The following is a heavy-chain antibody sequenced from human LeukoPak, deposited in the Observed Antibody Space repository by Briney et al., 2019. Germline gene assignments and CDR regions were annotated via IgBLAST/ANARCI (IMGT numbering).Heavy chain of an antibody. CDR3: AKELGATTYYYYYMDV. Sequence: ESGGSLRLSCTASGFTFTNFGMSWVRQAPGKGLEWVSAVSGGGGSTFYADSVKGRFTISRDNSKNTVYLQMNSLRAEDTAVYYCAKELGATTYYYYYMDVWGKGTTVTVSS. V-gene: IGHV3-23*01. D-gene: IGHD1-26*01. CDR1: GFTFTNFG. CDR2: VSGGGGST. J-gene: IGHJ6*03.